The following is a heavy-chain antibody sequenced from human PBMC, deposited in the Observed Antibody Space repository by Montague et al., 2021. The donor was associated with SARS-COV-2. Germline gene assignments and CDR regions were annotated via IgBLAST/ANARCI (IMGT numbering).Heavy chain of an antibody. D-gene: IGHD3-3*01. V-gene: IGHV4-59*12. CDR3: ARGGTSKTIFGVVTHVLEVDV. Sequence: SETLSLTCTVSGGSISNFYWTWIRSPPGEGLDWIGSISYTGSTNYNPSLKSRVAISVDTSKNQFSLKLSSVTAADTAVYYCARGGTSKTIFGVVTHVLEVDVWGKGTTVTVSS. CDR1: GGSISNFY. CDR2: ISYTGST. J-gene: IGHJ6*04.